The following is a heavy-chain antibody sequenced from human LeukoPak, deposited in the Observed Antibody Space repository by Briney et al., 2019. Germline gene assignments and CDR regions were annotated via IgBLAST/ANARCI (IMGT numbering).Heavy chain of an antibody. D-gene: IGHD1-26*01. J-gene: IGHJ4*02. CDR2: IIPIFGTA. Sequence: SVKVSCKASGGTFSSYAISWVRQAPGQGLEWMGGIIPIFGTANYAQKFQGRVTITADESTSTAYMELSSLRSEDTAVYYCARGPYSGSYLFHYWGQGTLVTVSS. CDR1: GGTFSSYA. V-gene: IGHV1-69*13. CDR3: ARGPYSGSYLFHY.